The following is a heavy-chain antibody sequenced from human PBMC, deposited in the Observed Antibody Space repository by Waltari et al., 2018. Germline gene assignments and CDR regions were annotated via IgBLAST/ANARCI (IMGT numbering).Heavy chain of an antibody. CDR2: LSGSGDST. V-gene: IGHV3-23*01. CDR3: TKDKGSRTSPRGFDY. Sequence: EVQLLASGGGLVQPGGSLRLSCAASGFTFSSYSMSWVRPAPGKGLEWVSGLSGSGDSTYYADSVKGRFTISRENSKNTLYLQMNRRRAEDTAVYYCTKDKGSRTSPRGFDYWGQGTLVTVSS. J-gene: IGHJ4*02. CDR1: GFTFSSYS. D-gene: IGHD2-2*01.